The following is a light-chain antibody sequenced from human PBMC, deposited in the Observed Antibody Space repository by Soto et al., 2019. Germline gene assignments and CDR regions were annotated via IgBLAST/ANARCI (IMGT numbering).Light chain of an antibody. V-gene: IGLV2-14*03. CDR1: SSDVGGYNY. CDR2: DVS. CDR3: SSYTSTNTLVI. J-gene: IGLJ2*01. Sequence: QSVLTQPASVSGSPGQSVTISCTGTSSDVGGYNYVSWYQQHPGKAPKLLIYDVSHRPSVVSSRFSGSKSGNTASLAISGLQAEDEADYYCSSYTSTNTLVIFGGGTKVTV.